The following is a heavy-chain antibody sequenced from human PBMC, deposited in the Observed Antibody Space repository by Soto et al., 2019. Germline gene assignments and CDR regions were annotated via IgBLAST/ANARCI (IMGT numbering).Heavy chain of an antibody. CDR2: ISSSGSTI. J-gene: IGHJ6*03. Sequence: GGSLRLSCAASGFTFSDYYMSWIRQAPGKGLERVSYISSSGSTIYYADSVKGRFTISRDNAKNSLYLQMNSLRAEDTAVYYCARVESQDIVVVPAAINPDDHYYYYMDVWGKGTTVTVSS. CDR1: GFTFSDYY. CDR3: ARVESQDIVVVPAAINPDDHYYYYMDV. V-gene: IGHV3-11*01. D-gene: IGHD2-2*01.